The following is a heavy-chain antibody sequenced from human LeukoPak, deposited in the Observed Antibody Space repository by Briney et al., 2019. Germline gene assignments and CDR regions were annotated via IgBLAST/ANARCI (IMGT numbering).Heavy chain of an antibody. CDR3: ARKTGGWELRKNWFDP. V-gene: IGHV3-23*01. Sequence: GGPLRLSCAASGFTFSSYAMSWVRQAPGKGLEWVSAISGSGGSTYYADSVKGRFTISRDNSKNTLYMQMNSLRAEDTAVYYCARKTGGWELRKNWFDPWGQGTLVTVSS. CDR1: GFTFSSYA. J-gene: IGHJ5*02. D-gene: IGHD1-26*01. CDR2: ISGSGGST.